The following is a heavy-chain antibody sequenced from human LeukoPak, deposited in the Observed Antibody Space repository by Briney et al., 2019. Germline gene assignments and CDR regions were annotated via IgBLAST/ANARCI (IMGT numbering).Heavy chain of an antibody. CDR3: ARHRRSGVVPAAIRSGVDY. J-gene: IGHJ4*02. D-gene: IGHD2-2*01. CDR1: GGSISSGDYY. Sequence: SETLSLTCTVSGGSISSGDYYWSWIRQPPGKGREWIGYIYYIGTTYYHPSLKNLATISLNTSKNQFSLKLSSATAADTAVYYCARHRRSGVVPAAIRSGVDYWGQGTLVTVSS. V-gene: IGHV4-30-4*08. CDR2: IYYIGTT.